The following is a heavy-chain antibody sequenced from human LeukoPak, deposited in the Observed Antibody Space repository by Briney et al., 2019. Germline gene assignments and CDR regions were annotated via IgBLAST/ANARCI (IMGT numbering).Heavy chain of an antibody. CDR3: ARGAGIAAAGDD. CDR1: GFTFSSYS. D-gene: IGHD6-13*01. J-gene: IGHJ4*02. Sequence: GGSLRLSCAASGFTFSSYSMNWVRQAPGKGLEWVSSISSSSSYIYYADSVKGRFTISRDNAKNSLYLQMNSLRAEDTAVYYCARGAGIAAAGDDWGQGNLVTVSS. CDR2: ISSSSSYI. V-gene: IGHV3-21*01.